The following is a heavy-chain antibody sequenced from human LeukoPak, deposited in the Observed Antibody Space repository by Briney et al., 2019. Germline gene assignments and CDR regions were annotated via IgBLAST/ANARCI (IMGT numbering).Heavy chain of an antibody. CDR2: ISSSAGTI. Sequence: AGGSLRLSCAASGFTFSSYEMSWVRQAPGKGLEWVSYISSSAGTIYYADSVKGRFTISRDNAKNSLYLQMNSLRVEDTAVYYCARVPDSYSYYMDVWGKGTTVAISS. J-gene: IGHJ6*03. D-gene: IGHD3-3*01. CDR3: ARVPDSYSYYMDV. V-gene: IGHV3-48*03. CDR1: GFTFSSYE.